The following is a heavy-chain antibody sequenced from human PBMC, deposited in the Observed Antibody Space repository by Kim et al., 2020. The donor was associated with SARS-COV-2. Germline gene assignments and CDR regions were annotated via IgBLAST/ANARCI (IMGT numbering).Heavy chain of an antibody. CDR2: IGSSGNT. V-gene: IGHV3-23*01. CDR1: GFTFSSSA. J-gene: IGHJ4*02. CDR3: AKTGQFDN. Sequence: GGSLRLSCAASGFTFSSSAMSWVRQAPGKGLEWVSAIGSSGNTYYADSVKGRITISRDNSKNTLYLQMISLRAEDTAIYYCAKTGQFDNWGQGTLVTVSS.